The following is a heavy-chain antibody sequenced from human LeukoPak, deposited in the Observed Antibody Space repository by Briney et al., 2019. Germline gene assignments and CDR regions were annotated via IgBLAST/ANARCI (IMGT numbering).Heavy chain of an antibody. D-gene: IGHD2-8*01. Sequence: GGSLRPSCAASGFTVNNNYMSWVRQAPGKGLEWASFIYNTGETYYLDSVKGRFTISRDNSKNMLYLQMNSLRADDTAVYYCAKWYCTTSTCYYDYRGQGTLVTVSS. CDR2: IYNTGET. J-gene: IGHJ4*02. V-gene: IGHV3-53*01. CDR1: GFTVNNNY. CDR3: AKWYCTTSTCYYDY.